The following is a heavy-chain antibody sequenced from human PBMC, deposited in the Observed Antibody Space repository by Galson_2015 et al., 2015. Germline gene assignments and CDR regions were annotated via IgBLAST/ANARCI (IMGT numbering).Heavy chain of an antibody. CDR2: IIPMFSST. CDR3: ARDRSTSGWYASDI. CDR1: GGTFNNFP. D-gene: IGHD6-19*01. J-gene: IGHJ3*02. Sequence: SVKVSCKASGGTFNNFPISWLRQAPGQGLEWMGGIIPMFSSTNYDQKFQGRVTITADGSMSTAYMELSSLRSEDTAMYYCARDRSTSGWYASDIWGQGTMVTVSS. V-gene: IGHV1-69*13.